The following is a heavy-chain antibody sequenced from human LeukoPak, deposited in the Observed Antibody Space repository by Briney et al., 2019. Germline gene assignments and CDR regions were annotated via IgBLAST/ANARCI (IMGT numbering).Heavy chain of an antibody. D-gene: IGHD3-10*01. CDR1: GFTFSSYA. CDR2: ISGNGGST. CDR3: AKAVGTMVRGVIID. V-gene: IGHV3-23*01. J-gene: IGHJ4*02. Sequence: PGGSLRLSCAASGFTFSSYAMSWVRQAPGKGLEWVSAISGNGGSTYYADSVKGRFTISRDNSKNTLYLQINSLRAEDTAVYYCAKAVGTMVRGVIIDWGQGTLVTVSS.